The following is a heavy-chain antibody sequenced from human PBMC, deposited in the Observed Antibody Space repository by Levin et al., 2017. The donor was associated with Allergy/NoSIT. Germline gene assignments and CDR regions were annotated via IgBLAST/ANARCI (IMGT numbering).Heavy chain of an antibody. CDR3: ARDYCSSSGCHLRWFDP. Sequence: ETLSLTCAASGFSVSNNFMSWVRQAPGRGLEWIAVIYSGGGDTYYADSVKGRFTISRDNSKNTLYLQMHSLRAEDTAVYYCARDYCSSSGCHLRWFDPWGQGTLVTVSS. J-gene: IGHJ5*02. CDR2: IYSGGGDT. CDR1: GFSVSNNF. D-gene: IGHD2-2*01. V-gene: IGHV3-53*01.